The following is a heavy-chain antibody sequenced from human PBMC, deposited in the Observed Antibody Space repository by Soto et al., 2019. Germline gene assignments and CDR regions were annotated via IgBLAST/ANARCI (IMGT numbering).Heavy chain of an antibody. CDR1: GGTFSSYA. CDR2: IIPIFGTA. J-gene: IGHJ4*02. V-gene: IGHV1-69*13. CDR3: ARGGRRSGYKKTLYYFDY. D-gene: IGHD3-3*01. Sequence: VASVKVSCKASGGTFSSYAISWVRQAPGQGLEWMGGIIPIFGTANYAQKFQGRVTITADESTSTAYMELSSLRSEDTAVYYCARGGRRSGYKKTLYYFDYWGQGTLVTVSS.